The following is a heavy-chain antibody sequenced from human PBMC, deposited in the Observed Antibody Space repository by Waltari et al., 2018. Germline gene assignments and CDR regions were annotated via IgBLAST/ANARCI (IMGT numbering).Heavy chain of an antibody. Sequence: QVQLVQSGAEVKKPGASVKVSCKASGYTFTGYYMHWVRQAPGQGLEWMGRINPNSGGTNYAQKFQGRVTMTRDTSISTAYMELSRLRSDDTAVYYCARSGDFWSGYPAFDIWGQGTMVTVSS. V-gene: IGHV1-2*06. CDR3: ARSGDFWSGYPAFDI. CDR1: GYTFTGYY. J-gene: IGHJ3*02. CDR2: INPNSGGT. D-gene: IGHD3-3*01.